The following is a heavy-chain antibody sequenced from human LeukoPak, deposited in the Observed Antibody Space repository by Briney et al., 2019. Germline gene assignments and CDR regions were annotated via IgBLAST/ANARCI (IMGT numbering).Heavy chain of an antibody. CDR2: IWYDGSNK. J-gene: IGHJ4*02. V-gene: IGHV3-33*06. D-gene: IGHD3-16*01. Sequence: SGGSLRLSCAASGFTFSSYGMHWVRQAPGKGLEWVAVIWYDGSNKYYADSVKGRFTISRDNSKNTLYLQMNSLRAEDTAVYYCAKIFMITFGGATDYWGQGTLVTVSS. CDR3: AKIFMITFGGATDY. CDR1: GFTFSSYG.